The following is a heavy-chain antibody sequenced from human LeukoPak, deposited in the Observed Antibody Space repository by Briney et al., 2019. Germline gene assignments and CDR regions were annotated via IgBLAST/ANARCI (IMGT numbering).Heavy chain of an antibody. CDR1: GGSFSGYY. J-gene: IGHJ6*02. CDR2: INHSGST. CDR3: ARDPYYYDSSGYYYEYGMDV. D-gene: IGHD3-22*01. Sequence: SETLSLTCAVYGGSFSGYYWSRIRQPPGKGLEWIGEINHSGSTNYSPSLKSRVTISVDTSKNQFSLKLSSVTAADTAVYYCARDPYYYDSSGYYYEYGMDVWGQGTTVTVSS. V-gene: IGHV4-34*01.